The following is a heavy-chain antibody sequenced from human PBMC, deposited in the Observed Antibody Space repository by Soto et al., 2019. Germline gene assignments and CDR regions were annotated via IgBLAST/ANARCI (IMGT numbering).Heavy chain of an antibody. CDR2: IWYDGSNK. V-gene: IGHV3-33*01. Sequence: PGGSLRLSCAASGFTFSSYGMHWVRQAPGKGLEWVAVIWYDGSNKYYADSVKGRFTISRDSSKNTLYLQMNSLRAEDTAVYYCARDVSRPPIAAAGTGIDYWGQGTLLTVSS. CDR1: GFTFSSYG. CDR3: ARDVSRPPIAAAGTGIDY. J-gene: IGHJ4*01. D-gene: IGHD6-13*01.